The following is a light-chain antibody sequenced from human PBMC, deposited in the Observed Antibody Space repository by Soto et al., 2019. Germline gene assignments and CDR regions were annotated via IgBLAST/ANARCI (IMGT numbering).Light chain of an antibody. J-gene: IGLJ3*02. Sequence: QSVLAQPPSVSAATGQKVTVSCSGSSSNIGNNHVSWYQHLPGTAPNVLIYDNNKLPSGIPDRFSGSKSATSATLDITVLQTGYEAYYYCGSWDRSLRGWVFGGGTKLTVL. CDR2: DNN. CDR3: GSWDRSLRGWV. CDR1: SSNIGNNH. V-gene: IGLV1-51*01.